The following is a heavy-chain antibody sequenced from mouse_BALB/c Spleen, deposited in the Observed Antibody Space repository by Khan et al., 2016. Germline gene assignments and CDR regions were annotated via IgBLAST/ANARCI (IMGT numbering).Heavy chain of an antibody. D-gene: IGHD2-1*01. CDR2: INPSTGYT. CDR1: GYTFTSYW. Sequence: QVQLQQSGAELAKPGASVKMSCKASGYTFTSYWMHWVKQRPGQGLEWIGYINPSTGYTEYNQKFKDKATLTADKSSSTAYMQLSSLTAEHSAVYYCASYYGNYFDDWGAGTTVTVAS. J-gene: IGHJ1*01. CDR3: ASYYGNYFDD. V-gene: IGHV1-7*01.